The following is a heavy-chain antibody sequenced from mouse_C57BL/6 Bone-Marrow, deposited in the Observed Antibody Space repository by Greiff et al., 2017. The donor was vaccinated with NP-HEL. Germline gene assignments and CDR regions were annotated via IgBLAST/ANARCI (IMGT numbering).Heavy chain of an antibody. CDR3: ARDGGSRDRDV. CDR2: ISDGGSYT. D-gene: IGHD1-1*01. Sequence: DVMLVESGGGLVKPGGSLKLSCAASGFTFSSYAISWVRQTPEKRLEWVATISDGGSYTYYPDNVKGRFTISRDNAKNNLYLQMSHLKSEDTAMYYCARDGGSRDRDVWGTGTTVTVSS. J-gene: IGHJ1*03. V-gene: IGHV5-4*01. CDR1: GFTFSSYA.